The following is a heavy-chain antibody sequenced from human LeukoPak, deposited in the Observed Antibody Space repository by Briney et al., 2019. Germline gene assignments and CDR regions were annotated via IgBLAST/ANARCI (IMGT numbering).Heavy chain of an antibody. CDR3: ARGIPTCSSTSRPQWGNWFDP. J-gene: IGHJ5*02. D-gene: IGHD2-2*01. CDR1: GGSFSGYY. V-gene: IGHV4-34*01. CDR2: INHSGST. Sequence: SETLSLTCAVYGGSFSGYYWSWIRQPPGKGLEWIGEINHSGSTNYNPSLKSRVTISVDTSKNQFSLKLSSVTAADTAVYYCARGIPTCSSTSRPQWGNWFDPWGQGTLVTVSS.